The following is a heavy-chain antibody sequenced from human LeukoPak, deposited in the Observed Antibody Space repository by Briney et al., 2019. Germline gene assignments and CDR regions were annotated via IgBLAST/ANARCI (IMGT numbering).Heavy chain of an antibody. CDR2: ISYDGSNK. CDR3: AKDYCSSTSCPNY. V-gene: IGHV3-30*18. J-gene: IGHJ4*02. D-gene: IGHD2-2*01. CDR1: GFTFSSYG. Sequence: GRSLRHSCAASGFTFSSYGMHWVRQAPGKGLEWVAVISYDGSNKYYADSVKGRFTISRDNSKNTLYLQMNSLRAEDTAVYYCAKDYCSSTSCPNYWGQGTLVTVSS.